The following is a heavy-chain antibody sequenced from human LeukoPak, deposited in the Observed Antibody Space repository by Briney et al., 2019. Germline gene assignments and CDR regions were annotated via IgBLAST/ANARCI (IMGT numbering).Heavy chain of an antibody. CDR3: ARAGRPRQHAVFDY. CDR2: INDSGST. CDR1: GGSFNDYY. Sequence: SETLSLTCAVYGGSFNDYYWTWIRQSPGTGLQWIGEINDSGSTNYNPSLRSRVTISVDTSKNQFSLKVSSVTAADTAVYYCARAGRPRQHAVFDYWGQGTLVTVSS. V-gene: IGHV4-34*01. J-gene: IGHJ4*02. D-gene: IGHD6-13*01.